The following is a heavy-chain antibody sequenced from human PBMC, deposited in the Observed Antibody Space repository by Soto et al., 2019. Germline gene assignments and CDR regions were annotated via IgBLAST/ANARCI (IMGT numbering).Heavy chain of an antibody. CDR2: ISYDGSNK. J-gene: IGHJ4*02. D-gene: IGHD6-13*01. Sequence: ESGGGVVQPGRSLRLSCAASGFTFSSYGMHWVRQAPGKGLEWVAVISYDGSNKYYADSVKGRFTISRDNSKNTLYLQMNSLRAEDTAVYYCAKDVEQQLVGYYFDYWGQGTLVTVSS. CDR1: GFTFSSYG. V-gene: IGHV3-30*18. CDR3: AKDVEQQLVGYYFDY.